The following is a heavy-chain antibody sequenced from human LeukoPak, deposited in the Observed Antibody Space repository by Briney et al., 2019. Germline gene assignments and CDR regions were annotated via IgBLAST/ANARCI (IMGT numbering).Heavy chain of an antibody. Sequence: GGSLRLSCAASGFTFTSYAMNWVRQAPGKGLEWVAVISYDGSNKYYADSVNGRFTISRDNSKNTLYLQMNSLRVEDTAVYYCAKDGRAGYGMDVWGQGTTVTVSS. CDR2: ISYDGSNK. CDR1: GFTFTSYA. D-gene: IGHD1-26*01. J-gene: IGHJ6*02. V-gene: IGHV3-30*18. CDR3: AKDGRAGYGMDV.